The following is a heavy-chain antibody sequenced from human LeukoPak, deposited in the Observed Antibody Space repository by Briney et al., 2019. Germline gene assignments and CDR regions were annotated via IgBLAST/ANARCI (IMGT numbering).Heavy chain of an antibody. CDR1: RFSISSYA. CDR2: INHSGST. D-gene: IGHD4-17*01. V-gene: IGHV4-34*01. Sequence: GSLRLSCAASRFSISSYAMSWVRQAPGKGLEWIGEINHSGSTNYNPSLKSRVTMSVDTSKVQFSLDLTSATAADTGIYYCARRALDYDDVAYFYARCSDVWGQGIKVTVS. J-gene: IGHJ6*02. CDR3: ARRALDYDDVAYFYARCSDV.